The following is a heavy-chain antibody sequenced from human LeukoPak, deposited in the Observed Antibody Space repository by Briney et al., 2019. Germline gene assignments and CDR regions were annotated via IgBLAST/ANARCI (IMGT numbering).Heavy chain of an antibody. CDR3: AREWAAAGKIDY. CDR1: GGSISSYY. CDR2: IYYSGST. J-gene: IGHJ4*02. D-gene: IGHD6-13*01. Sequence: PSETLSLTCTVSGGSISSYYWTWIRQPPGKGLEWIGYIYYSGSTNYSPSLKSRVTISVDMSKNQFSLKLSSVTAADTAVYYCAREWAAAGKIDYWGQGTLVTVSS. V-gene: IGHV4-59*01.